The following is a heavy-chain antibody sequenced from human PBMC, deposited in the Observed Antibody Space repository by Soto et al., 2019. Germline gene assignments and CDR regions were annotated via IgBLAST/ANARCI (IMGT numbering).Heavy chain of an antibody. CDR1: GYTFSSYG. CDR3: ARTYYYGSGTHYRFDP. D-gene: IGHD3-10*01. V-gene: IGHV1-18*01. Sequence: QVEVVQSGAEVKKPGASVKVSCETSGYTFSSYGTNWVRQAPGHGLEWMGRINNYSGNTKYAQRFQGRITMSTDTSTSTAYMEVRSLTYDDTAVYYCARTYYYGSGTHYRFDPWGQGTLVTVSS. CDR2: INNYSGNT. J-gene: IGHJ5*02.